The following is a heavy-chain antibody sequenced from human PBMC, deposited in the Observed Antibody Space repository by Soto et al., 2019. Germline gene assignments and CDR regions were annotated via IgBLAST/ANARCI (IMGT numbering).Heavy chain of an antibody. D-gene: IGHD6-13*01. CDR2: ISYDGSNK. J-gene: IGHJ4*02. V-gene: IGHV3-30-3*01. CDR1: GFTFSSYA. CDR3: ARKIAAVD. Sequence: QVQLVESGGGVVQPGRSLRLSCAASGFTFSSYAMHWVRQAPGKGLEWVAVISYDGSNKYYADSVKGRFTISRDNSKNTLYLQMNSLRAEDTAVYYCARKIAAVDWGQGTLVTVS.